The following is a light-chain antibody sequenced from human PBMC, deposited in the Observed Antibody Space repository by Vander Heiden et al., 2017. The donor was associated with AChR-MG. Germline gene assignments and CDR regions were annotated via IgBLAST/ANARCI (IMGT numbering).Light chain of an antibody. Sequence: QSALTQPASVSGSPGQSITISCTGSNNDIGSFTLVSWYQQHPGKAPKVIIFQVSQRPSGVSDRFSGSKSGNTASLTISGLQADDEADYYCCSYGGATTVFGSGTTVTVL. CDR2: QVS. CDR3: CSYGGATTV. CDR1: NNDIGSFTL. V-gene: IGLV2-23*02. J-gene: IGLJ1*01.